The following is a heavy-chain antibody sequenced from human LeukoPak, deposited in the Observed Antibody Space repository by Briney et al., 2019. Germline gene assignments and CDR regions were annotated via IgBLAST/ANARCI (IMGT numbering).Heavy chain of an antibody. D-gene: IGHD3-22*01. V-gene: IGHV3-49*03. CDR1: GFTYDDYD. CDR2: IRSKAFDGTT. Sequence: GGSLTLSCTASGFTYDDYDMSWLPQAPGKGLVGVVFIRSKAFDGTTEYAASVKRRFTISRDDSKSIAYLQMNSLKTEDTAVYYCTRVDYYDSSGYYDYWGQGTLVTVSS. J-gene: IGHJ4*02. CDR3: TRVDYYDSSGYYDY.